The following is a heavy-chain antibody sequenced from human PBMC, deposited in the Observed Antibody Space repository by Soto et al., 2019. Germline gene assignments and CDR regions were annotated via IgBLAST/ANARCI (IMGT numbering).Heavy chain of an antibody. V-gene: IGHV3-9*01. CDR1: GFTFDDYA. CDR2: ITRNSAYI. Sequence: VQLVESGGGLVQPGRSLRLSCAASGFTFDDYAMHWVRQAPGKGLEWVSHITRNSAYIGYADSVKGRFTISRDNANNSLYLQMNSLKPEDTAFYYCAKALYGSSSSPIDYWGQGTLVTVSS. CDR3: AKALYGSSSSPIDY. J-gene: IGHJ4*02. D-gene: IGHD6-13*01.